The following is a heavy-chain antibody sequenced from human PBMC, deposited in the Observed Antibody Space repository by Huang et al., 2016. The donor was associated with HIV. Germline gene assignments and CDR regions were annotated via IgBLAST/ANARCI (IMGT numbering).Heavy chain of an antibody. CDR3: ARGQSGPSQWLASLGNYYYYMDV. CDR2: IYDRGDS. D-gene: IGHD6-19*01. J-gene: IGHJ6*03. CDR1: GGSISGSRYY. Sequence: QLQLQESGPGPVKPSATLSLTCSVSGGSISGSRYYWGWIRQPPGKGLEWIGSIYDRGDSHYSTSLKSRVTISVDTSKNQCSLKLSAVTAADTAVYYCARGQSGPSQWLASLGNYYYYMDVWGKGTTVTVSS. V-gene: IGHV4-39*01.